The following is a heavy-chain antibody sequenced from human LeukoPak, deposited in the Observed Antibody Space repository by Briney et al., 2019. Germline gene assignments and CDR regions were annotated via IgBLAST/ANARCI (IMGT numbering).Heavy chain of an antibody. Sequence: TGESLKISCKGSGYSFTSYWIGWVRQMPGKGLEWMGIIYPGDSDTRYSPSFQGQVTISADKSISTAYLQWSSLKASDTAMYYCARYYYGSGRGVNWFDPSGQGTLVTVSS. D-gene: IGHD3-10*01. V-gene: IGHV5-51*01. CDR1: GYSFTSYW. J-gene: IGHJ5*02. CDR2: IYPGDSDT. CDR3: ARYYYGSGRGVNWFDP.